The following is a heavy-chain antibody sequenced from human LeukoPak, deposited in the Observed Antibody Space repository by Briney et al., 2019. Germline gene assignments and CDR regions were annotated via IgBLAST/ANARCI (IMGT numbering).Heavy chain of an antibody. CDR3: ARYPDYYDSRDHFDY. Sequence: SETLSLTCTVSGGXISSSSYYWGWIRQPPGMGLEWAGSIYYSGSTYYNPSLKSRVTISVDTSKNQFSLKLSSVTAADTAVYYCARYPDYYDSRDHFDYWGQGTLVTVSS. J-gene: IGHJ4*02. CDR2: IYYSGST. CDR1: GGXISSSSYY. V-gene: IGHV4-39*01. D-gene: IGHD3-22*01.